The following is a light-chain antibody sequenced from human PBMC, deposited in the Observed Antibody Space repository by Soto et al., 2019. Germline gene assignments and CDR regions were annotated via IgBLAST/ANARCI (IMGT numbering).Light chain of an antibody. V-gene: IGLV2-14*01. CDR1: SNDIGGSKY. CDR3: GSYTTFNSLV. J-gene: IGLJ3*02. Sequence: QSALTQPASVSGSPGQSIIISCTGTSNDIGGSKYVTWYQQPPGRAPRIIIYDVSDRPSGVSIRFSGSKSGTTAYLTISGLQAEDEADYYCGSYTTFNSLVFGGGTKVTVL. CDR2: DVS.